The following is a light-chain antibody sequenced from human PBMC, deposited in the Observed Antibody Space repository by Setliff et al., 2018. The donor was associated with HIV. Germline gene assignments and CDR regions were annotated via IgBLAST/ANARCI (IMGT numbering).Light chain of an antibody. J-gene: IGLJ3*02. Sequence: QSVLTQPRSVSGSLGQSVTISCTGTSSDIGGYNFVSWYQQDPGKVPKLIIYHVTQRPSGVPDRFSGSKSGNTASLTISGLQAEDETDYNCCSHADYSTWVFGGGTKVTVL. CDR1: SSDIGGYNF. CDR2: HVT. V-gene: IGLV2-11*01. CDR3: CSHADYSTWV.